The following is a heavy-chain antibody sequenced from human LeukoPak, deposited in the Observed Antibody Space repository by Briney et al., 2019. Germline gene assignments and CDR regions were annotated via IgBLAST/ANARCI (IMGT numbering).Heavy chain of an antibody. CDR1: GYTFTGYY. D-gene: IGHD5-18*01. Sequence: ASVKVSCKASGYTFTGYYMHWVRQAPGQGLEWMGWINPNSGGTNYAQKFQGRVTMTRDTSISTAYMELSSLRSEDTAVYYCATPGYSYGYYFDYWGQGTLVTVSS. J-gene: IGHJ4*02. CDR2: INPNSGGT. CDR3: ATPGYSYGYYFDY. V-gene: IGHV1-2*02.